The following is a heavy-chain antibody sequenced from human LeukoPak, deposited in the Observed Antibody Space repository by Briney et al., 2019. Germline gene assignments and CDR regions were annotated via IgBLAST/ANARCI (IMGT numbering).Heavy chain of an antibody. CDR1: GFTFSRYA. D-gene: IGHD2/OR15-2a*01. J-gene: IGHJ4*02. V-gene: IGHV3-23*01. Sequence: GGSLRLSCAASGFTFSRYAMSWVRQAPGKGLEWVSAISGSGANTYYADSVKGRFTISRDNSKNTLSLQMNSLRVEDTALYYCAKYSDSTGAHYFDYWGQGTLVTVSS. CDR2: ISGSGANT. CDR3: AKYSDSTGAHYFDY.